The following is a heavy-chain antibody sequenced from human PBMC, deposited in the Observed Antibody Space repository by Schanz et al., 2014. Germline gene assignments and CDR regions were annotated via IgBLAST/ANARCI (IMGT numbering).Heavy chain of an antibody. Sequence: QVQLQESGPGLVKPSGTLSLTCTVSGGSIKSYYWNWIRQPPGKGLEWIGYIHHSGDSYNNPSLKSRVTISVETSKHQFSLRLSSVTAADTAVYYCARAAGPVDYWGQGTTVTVSS. CDR3: ARAAGPVDY. CDR2: IHHSGDS. D-gene: IGHD6-13*01. V-gene: IGHV4-59*01. J-gene: IGHJ4*03. CDR1: GGSIKSYY.